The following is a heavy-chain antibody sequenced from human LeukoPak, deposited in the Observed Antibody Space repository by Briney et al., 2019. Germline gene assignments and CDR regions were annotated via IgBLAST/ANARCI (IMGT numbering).Heavy chain of an antibody. CDR3: AREQRSRFDN. V-gene: IGHV3-11*01. J-gene: IGHJ4*02. D-gene: IGHD1-1*01. CDR2: VVNSDKHK. Sequence: GSLRLSCAASGFRGESYYTSWIRQAPGKGVEGVAGVVNSDKHKDHAASVKGRSSISRDDTKNSVYLQMRILRVEDTAIFYCAREQRSRFDNWGQGALVTVSS. CDR1: GFRGESYY.